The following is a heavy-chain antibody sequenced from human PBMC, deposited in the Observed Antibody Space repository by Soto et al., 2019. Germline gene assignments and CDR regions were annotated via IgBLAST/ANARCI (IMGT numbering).Heavy chain of an antibody. Sequence: SVKVSCKASGGTFSSYAISWVRQAPGQGLEWMGGIIPIFGTANYAQKFQGRVTITADESTSTAYMELSSLRSEDTAVYYCARVGYCSGGSCYSGAGYFDYWGQGTLVTVSS. J-gene: IGHJ4*02. V-gene: IGHV1-69*13. CDR2: IIPIFGTA. CDR1: GGTFSSYA. D-gene: IGHD2-15*01. CDR3: ARVGYCSGGSCYSGAGYFDY.